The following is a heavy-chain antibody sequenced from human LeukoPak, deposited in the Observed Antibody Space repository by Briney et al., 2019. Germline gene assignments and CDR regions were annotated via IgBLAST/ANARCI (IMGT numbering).Heavy chain of an antibody. CDR2: INRDGSER. CDR3: ATFVGTVSGTYTVPGGLLV. D-gene: IGHD6-19*01. Sequence: GGSLRLSCVALEFEPTYFWMTWVRRALGKGLEWVANINRDGSERFYLDSVRGRFTISRDNAKNSLYLQMNSLRAEDTAVYYCATFVGTVSGTYTVPGGLLVWGKGTTVSVSS. CDR1: EFEPTYFW. J-gene: IGHJ6*04. V-gene: IGHV3-7*01.